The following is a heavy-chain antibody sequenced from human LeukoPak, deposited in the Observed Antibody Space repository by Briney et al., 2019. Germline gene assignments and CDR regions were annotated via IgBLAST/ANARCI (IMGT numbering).Heavy chain of an antibody. CDR1: GGSISSGSYY. V-gene: IGHV4-61*02. J-gene: IGHJ5*02. CDR2: IYTSGST. Sequence: SQTLSLTCTVSGGSISSGSYYWSWIRQPAGKGLEWIGRIYTSGSTNYNPSLKSRVTISVDTSKNQFSLKLSSVTAADTAVYYCARSPHFDWFQNWGQGTLVTVSS. D-gene: IGHD3-3*02. CDR3: ARSPHFDWFQN.